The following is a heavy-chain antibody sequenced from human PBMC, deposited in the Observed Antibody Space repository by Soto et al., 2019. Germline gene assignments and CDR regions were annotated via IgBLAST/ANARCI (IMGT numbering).Heavy chain of an antibody. J-gene: IGHJ4*02. CDR2: IIPIFGTA. D-gene: IGHD3-22*01. V-gene: IGHV1-69*12. CDR1: GGTFSSYA. Sequence: QVQLVQSGAEVKKPGSSVKVSCKASGGTFSSYAISWVRQAPGQGLEWMGGIIPIFGTANYAQQFQGRVTITADESTSTAYIELSSLRSEDTAVYYCATHHYYDSSGYYFFDYWGQGTLVTVSS. CDR3: ATHHYYDSSGYYFFDY.